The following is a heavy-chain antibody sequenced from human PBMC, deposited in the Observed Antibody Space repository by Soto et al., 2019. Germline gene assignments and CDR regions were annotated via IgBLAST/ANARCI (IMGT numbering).Heavy chain of an antibody. J-gene: IGHJ6*02. Sequence: GGSLRLSCAASGFTFSDFYMSWVRQAPGKGLEWISYISSSGSLIYYADSVKGRFTISRDNANNSLYLQMNSLRVEDPAVYYCVKNPPPDSEAVYMDVWGQGHTVTVSS. CDR1: GFTFSDFY. CDR3: VKNPPPDSEAVYMDV. D-gene: IGHD4-4*01. CDR2: ISSSGSLI. V-gene: IGHV3-11*01.